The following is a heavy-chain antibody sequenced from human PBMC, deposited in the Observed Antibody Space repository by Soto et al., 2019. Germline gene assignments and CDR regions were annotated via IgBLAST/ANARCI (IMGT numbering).Heavy chain of an antibody. D-gene: IGHD2-2*01. CDR1: GFTFSSYG. CDR3: SKDGGPVYCNSPGCSAKHFNY. CDR2: ISYDGSNK. V-gene: IGHV3-30*18. J-gene: IGHJ4*02. Sequence: GGSLRLSCAASGFTFSSYGMHWVRQAPGKGLEWVAVISYDGSNKYYADSVKGRFTISRDNSKNTLYLQMNSLRAEDTAVYYCSKDGGPVYCNSPGCSAKHFNYWDQGTLVTVSS.